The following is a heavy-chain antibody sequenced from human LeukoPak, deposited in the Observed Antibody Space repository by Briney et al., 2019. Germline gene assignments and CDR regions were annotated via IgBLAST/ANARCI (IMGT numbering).Heavy chain of an antibody. J-gene: IGHJ4*02. CDR1: DVSISSGGYS. CDR2: IFYSGST. D-gene: IGHD3-16*01. CDR3: ARVLTEHYFDY. Sequence: PSETLSLTCVVSDVSISSGGYSWSWIRLPPGKGLEWIGYIFYSGSTYYNPSLKSRVTISVDTSKNQFSLKLSSVTAADTAVYYCARVLTEHYFDYWGQGTLVTVSS. V-gene: IGHV4-30-4*07.